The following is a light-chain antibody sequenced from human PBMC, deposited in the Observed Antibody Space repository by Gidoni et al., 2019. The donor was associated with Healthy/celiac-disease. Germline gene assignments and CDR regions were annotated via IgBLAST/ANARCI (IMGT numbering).Light chain of an antibody. CDR1: QSISSY. CDR2: DAS. CDR3: QQRSNWPLT. V-gene: IGKV3-11*01. Sequence: ELVLTQSPATLSLSPGERATLSCRASQSISSYLAWYQQKPGQAPRLLIYDASNMATGIPARFSGSGSGTDFTLTISSLAPEDFAVYYCQQRSNWPLTFGGGTKVEIK. J-gene: IGKJ4*01.